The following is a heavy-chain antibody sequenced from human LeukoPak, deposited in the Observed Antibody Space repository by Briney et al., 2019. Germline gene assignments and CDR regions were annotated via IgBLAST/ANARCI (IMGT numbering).Heavy chain of an antibody. CDR2: IYPGDSNI. CDR3: ARERWGSGDY. V-gene: IGHV5-51*01. CDR1: GDIFTSYW. D-gene: IGHD3-10*01. J-gene: IGHJ4*02. Sequence: GESLKISCKSFGDIFTSYWIGWVRQMPGKGLEWMGIIYPGDSNIKYSPSFQGQVTISADESINTVYLQWTSLQASDTAMYFCARERWGSGDYWGQGTLVTVSS.